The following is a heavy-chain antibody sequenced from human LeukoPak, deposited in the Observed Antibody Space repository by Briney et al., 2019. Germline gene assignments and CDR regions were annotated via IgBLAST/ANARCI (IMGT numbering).Heavy chain of an antibody. D-gene: IGHD3-3*01. Sequence: ASVKVSCKASGYTFTSYDINWVRQATGQGLEWMGWMNPNSGNTGYAQKSQGRVTMTRNTSISTAYMELSSLRSEDTAVYYCARRRFGVVNQFDPWGQGTLVTVSS. CDR1: GYTFTSYD. J-gene: IGHJ5*02. V-gene: IGHV1-8*01. CDR3: ARRRFGVVNQFDP. CDR2: MNPNSGNT.